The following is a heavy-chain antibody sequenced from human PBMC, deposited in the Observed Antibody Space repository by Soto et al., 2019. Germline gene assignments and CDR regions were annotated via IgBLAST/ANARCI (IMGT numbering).Heavy chain of an antibody. Sequence: GGSLRLSCAASGFTFSNAWMNWVRQAPGKGLEWVGRIKSKTDGGTTDYAAPVKGRFTISRDDSKNTLYLQMNSLKTEDTAVYYCTTDLGGPTPGPYYYYGMDVWGQGTTVTVSS. CDR2: IKSKTDGGTT. V-gene: IGHV3-15*07. CDR1: GFTFSNAW. D-gene: IGHD1-1*01. J-gene: IGHJ6*02. CDR3: TTDLGGPTPGPYYYYGMDV.